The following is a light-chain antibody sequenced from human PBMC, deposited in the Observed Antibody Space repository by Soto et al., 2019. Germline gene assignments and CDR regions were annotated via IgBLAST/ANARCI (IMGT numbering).Light chain of an antibody. V-gene: IGKV3-20*01. Sequence: EIVLTQSPGTLSLSPGERATLSCRASQSVISTYFAWYQHKPGQAPRLLIYPTSTRATGVPDRFSGSGSGTDFTLTISRLEPEDFALYYCQQYGSSPETFGQGTKLEI. CDR1: QSVISTY. CDR2: PTS. J-gene: IGKJ2*01. CDR3: QQYGSSPET.